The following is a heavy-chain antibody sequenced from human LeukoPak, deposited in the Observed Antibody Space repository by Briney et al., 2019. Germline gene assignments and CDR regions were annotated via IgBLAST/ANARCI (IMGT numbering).Heavy chain of an antibody. CDR1: GGSISSSNW. J-gene: IGHJ4*02. CDR3: AKDLLRQQLVPNFDY. V-gene: IGHV4-4*02. CDR2: IYHSGST. D-gene: IGHD6-13*01. Sequence: PSETLSLTCAVSGGSISSSNWWSWVRQPPGKGLEWIGVIYHSGSTNYNPSLKSRITISVDKSKNQFSLKLSSVTAADTAVYYCAKDLLRQQLVPNFDYWGQGTLVTVSS.